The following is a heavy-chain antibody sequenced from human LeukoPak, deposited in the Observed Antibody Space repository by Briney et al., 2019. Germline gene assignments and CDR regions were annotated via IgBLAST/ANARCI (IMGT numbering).Heavy chain of an antibody. V-gene: IGHV4-4*07. D-gene: IGHD5-12*01. J-gene: IGHJ4*02. CDR3: AREETTRSLRAFDC. CDR2: IHTSGTT. CDR1: NGSVGSNF. Sequence: SETLSLTCTVSNGSVGSNFWTYMRQPAGQGLEWIGRIHTSGTTNYNPSLKSRVTMSVDTSKNQFSLELSSVTAADTAVYYCAREETTRSLRAFDCWGQGTLVTVSS.